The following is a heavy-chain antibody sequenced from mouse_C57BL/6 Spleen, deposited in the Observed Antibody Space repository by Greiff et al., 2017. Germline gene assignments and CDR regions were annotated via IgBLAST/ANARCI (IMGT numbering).Heavy chain of an antibody. J-gene: IGHJ1*03. Sequence: VQLQQPGAELVKPGASVKMSCKASGYTFTSYWITWVKQGPGQGLEWIGDIYPGSGSTNYNEKFKSKATLTVDTSSSTAYMQLSSLTSEDSAVYYCARKVYGNFWYFDVWGTGTTVTVSS. V-gene: IGHV1-55*01. CDR3: ARKVYGNFWYFDV. D-gene: IGHD2-1*01. CDR2: IYPGSGST. CDR1: GYTFTSYW.